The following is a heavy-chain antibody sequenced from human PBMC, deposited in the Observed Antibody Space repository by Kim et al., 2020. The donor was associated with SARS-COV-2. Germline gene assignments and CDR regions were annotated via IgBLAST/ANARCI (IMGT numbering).Heavy chain of an antibody. V-gene: IGHV1-69*04. CDR3: ARDGYYYGSGDGYFDY. D-gene: IGHD3-10*01. Sequence: SVKVSCKASGGTFSSYAISWVRQAPGQGLEWMGRIIPILGIANYAQKFQGRVTITADKSTSTAYMELSSLRSEDTAVYYCARDGYYYGSGDGYFDYWGQGTLVTVSS. J-gene: IGHJ4*02. CDR1: GGTFSSYA. CDR2: IIPILGIA.